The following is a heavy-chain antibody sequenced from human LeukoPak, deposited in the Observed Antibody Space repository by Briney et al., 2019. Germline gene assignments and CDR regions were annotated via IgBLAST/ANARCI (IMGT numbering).Heavy chain of an antibody. CDR3: STRRFAVVCFGDENDY. CDR2: IKSKTDGETT. J-gene: IGHJ4*02. CDR1: GLGLRSAW. D-gene: IGHD3-10*01. Sequence: GGSLRLSCVASGLGLRSAWMSWVRQAPGKGLEWVGRIKSKTDGETTDYAAPVKGRFTISRDDSKNTLFLQMNSLITEDTAVLYCSTRRFAVVCFGDENDYWGQGTLATVSS. V-gene: IGHV3-15*01.